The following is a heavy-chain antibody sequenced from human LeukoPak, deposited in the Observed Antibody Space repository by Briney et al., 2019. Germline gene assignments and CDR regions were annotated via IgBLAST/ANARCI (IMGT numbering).Heavy chain of an antibody. Sequence: GGSLRLSCAASGFSLSSYWMSWVRQAPGKGLEWVAKIKHDGSQTLYLDSVKGRFTISRDNAKNTMYLEMNSLRAEDTAVYYCTRVLKPFGTPPLNIPMAFWGQGTLVTVSS. CDR1: GFSLSSYW. D-gene: IGHD1-14*01. J-gene: IGHJ4*02. CDR2: IKHDGSQT. V-gene: IGHV3-7*01. CDR3: TRVLKPFGTPPLNIPMAF.